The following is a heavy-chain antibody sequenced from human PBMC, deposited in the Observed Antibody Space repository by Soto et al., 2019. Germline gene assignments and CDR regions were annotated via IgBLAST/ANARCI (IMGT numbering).Heavy chain of an antibody. CDR3: ATSYGDNDAFDI. CDR1: GGSISSGDYY. D-gene: IGHD4-17*01. Sequence: SETLSLTCTVSGGSISSGDYYWGWIRQHPGKGLEWIGYIYYSGSTSYNPSLKSRVTISVDTSKNQFSLKLSSVTAADTAVYYCATSYGDNDAFDIWGQGTMVTVSS. J-gene: IGHJ3*02. CDR2: IYYSGST. V-gene: IGHV4-31*03.